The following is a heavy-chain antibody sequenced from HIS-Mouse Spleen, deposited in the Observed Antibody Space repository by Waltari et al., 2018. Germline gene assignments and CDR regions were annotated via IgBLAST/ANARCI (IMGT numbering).Heavy chain of an antibody. J-gene: IGHJ4*02. CDR1: GFTVSSNY. V-gene: IGHV3-66*01. CDR2: IYSGGST. CDR3: ASFRHNWNYFDY. D-gene: IGHD1-20*01. Sequence: EVQLVESGGGLVQPGGSLRLSCAASGFTVSSNYMSWVRQAPGKGLEWVSVIYSGGSTYYADSVKGRFNISRDNSKNTLYLQMNSLRAEDTAVYYCASFRHNWNYFDYWGQGTLVTVSS.